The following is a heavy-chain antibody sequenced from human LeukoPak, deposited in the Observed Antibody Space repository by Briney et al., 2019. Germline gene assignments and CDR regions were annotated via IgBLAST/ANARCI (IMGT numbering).Heavy chain of an antibody. J-gene: IGHJ6*03. CDR2: IYYSGST. CDR1: GGSISSSSYY. D-gene: IGHD3-22*01. Sequence: SETLSLTCTVSGGSISSSSYYWGWLRQPPGKGLEWIGSIYYSGSTYYSPSRKSRVTISVDTSKNQFSLKLSSVTAADTAVYYCATATRGYYYDSSGYSRGMDVWGKGTTVNVSS. CDR3: ATATRGYYYDSSGYSRGMDV. V-gene: IGHV4-39*01.